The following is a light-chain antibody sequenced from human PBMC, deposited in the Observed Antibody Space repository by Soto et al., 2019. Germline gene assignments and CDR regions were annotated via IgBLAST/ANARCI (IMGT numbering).Light chain of an antibody. V-gene: IGKV3-20*01. CDR3: QQYGSSRT. Sequence: EIVLTQSPDTLSLSPGERATLCCRASQSVSSSYLAWYQQKPGQSPRLLIYGASTRATGIPARFSGSGSGTEFTLTISSLQSEEFAVYYCQQYGSSRTFGQGTKVDI. CDR1: QSVSSSY. CDR2: GAS. J-gene: IGKJ1*01.